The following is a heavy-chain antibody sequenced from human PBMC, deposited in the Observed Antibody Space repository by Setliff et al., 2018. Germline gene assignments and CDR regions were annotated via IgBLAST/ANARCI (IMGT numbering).Heavy chain of an antibody. CDR1: GFTFSSYA. Sequence: PGGSLRLSCAASGFTFSSYAITWVRQAPGKGLEWVSMISGSAQTTYYADSVKGRFTIPRDNSRNTLYLQMNSLRAEDQAVYFCARGGYDYDSPCFDPWGQGTLVTVSS. V-gene: IGHV3-23*01. CDR2: ISGSAQTT. D-gene: IGHD3-22*01. CDR3: ARGGYDYDSPCFDP. J-gene: IGHJ5*02.